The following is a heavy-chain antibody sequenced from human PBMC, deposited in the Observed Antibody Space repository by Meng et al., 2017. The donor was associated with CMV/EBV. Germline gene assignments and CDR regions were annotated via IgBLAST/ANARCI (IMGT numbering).Heavy chain of an antibody. CDR2: ISSRGSTI. V-gene: IGHV3-48*03. J-gene: IGHJ4*02. D-gene: IGHD2-2*01. CDR3: ARDLTGQYCSSTSCYQDD. CDR1: GFTFSSYE. Sequence: GESLKISCAASGFTFSSYEMNWVRQAPGKGLEWVSYISSRGSTIYYADSVKGRFTISRDNAKNSLYLQMNSLRAEDTAVYYCARDLTGQYCSSTSCYQDDWGQGTLVTVSS.